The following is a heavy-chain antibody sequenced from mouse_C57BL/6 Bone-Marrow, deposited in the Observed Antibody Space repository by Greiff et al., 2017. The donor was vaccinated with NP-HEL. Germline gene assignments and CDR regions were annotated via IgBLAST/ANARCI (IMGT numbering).Heavy chain of an antibody. V-gene: IGHV1-82*01. CDR1: GYAFSSSW. D-gene: IGHD1-1*01. CDR3: ASLLRYLAWFAY. Sequence: VQLQQSGPELVKPGASVKISCKASGYAFSSSWMNWVKQRPGKGLEWIGRIYPGDGDTNYNGKFKGKATLTADKSSSTAYMQLSSLTSEDSAVYFCASLLRYLAWFAYWGQGTLVTVSA. J-gene: IGHJ3*01. CDR2: IYPGDGDT.